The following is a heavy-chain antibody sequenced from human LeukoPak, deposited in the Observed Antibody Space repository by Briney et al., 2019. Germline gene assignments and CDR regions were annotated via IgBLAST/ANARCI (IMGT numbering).Heavy chain of an antibody. J-gene: IGHJ4*02. CDR1: GYTFTSYA. CDR2: FNTNTGNP. Sequence: ASVKVSCKASGYTFTSYAMNWVRQAPGQGLEWMGWFNTNTGNPTYAQGFTGRFVFSLDTSVSTAYLQISSLKAEDTAVYYCARGGCSSTSCYAGYWGQGTLVTVSS. V-gene: IGHV7-4-1*02. CDR3: ARGGCSSTSCYAGY. D-gene: IGHD2-2*01.